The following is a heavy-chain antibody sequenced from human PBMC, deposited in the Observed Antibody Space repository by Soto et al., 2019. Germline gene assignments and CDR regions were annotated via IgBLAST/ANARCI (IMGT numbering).Heavy chain of an antibody. Sequence: QVQLVESGGGVVQPGRSLRLSCAASGFTFSSYGMHWVRQAPGKELEWVAVISYDGSNKYYADSVKGRFTISRDNSKNTLYLQMNSLRAEDTAVYYCAKPRQITSLLLYYFDYWGQGTLVTVSS. CDR1: GFTFSSYG. J-gene: IGHJ4*02. CDR3: AKPRQITSLLLYYFDY. D-gene: IGHD2-15*01. V-gene: IGHV3-30*18. CDR2: ISYDGSNK.